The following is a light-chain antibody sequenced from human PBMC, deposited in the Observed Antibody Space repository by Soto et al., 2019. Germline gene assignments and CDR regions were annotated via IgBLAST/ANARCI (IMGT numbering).Light chain of an antibody. CDR3: QQRSDWPST. CDR1: QSVSSY. Sequence: EIVLTQSPATLSLSPGEGATLSCRASQSVSSYLAWYHQTAGQAPRLLIYDASKRATGIPASFSGSGSGTDFTLTISSLEPEDFAVYYCQQRSDWPSTCGGGTKVQIK. CDR2: DAS. J-gene: IGKJ4*01. V-gene: IGKV3-11*01.